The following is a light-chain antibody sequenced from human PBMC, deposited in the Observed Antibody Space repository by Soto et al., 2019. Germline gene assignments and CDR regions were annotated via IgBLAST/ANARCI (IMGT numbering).Light chain of an antibody. J-gene: IGKJ1*01. CDR2: DAS. CDR3: QQYXNWLWT. Sequence: EIVMTQSPATLSVSPGERATLSCRASQSVSRNVAWYQQKPGQAPRLLIHDASTRATGISVRFSGSGSGTXXXXXXXXXXXXXXXVYYCQQYXNWLWTFGQGTKVEIK. CDR1: QSVSRN. V-gene: IGKV3-15*01.